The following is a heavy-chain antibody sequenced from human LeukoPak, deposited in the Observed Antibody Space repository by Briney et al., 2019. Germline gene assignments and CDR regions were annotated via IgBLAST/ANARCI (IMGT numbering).Heavy chain of an antibody. D-gene: IGHD1-26*01. CDR2: ICHSGST. V-gene: IGHV4-30-2*01. CDR3: ARGRANYYYYGMDV. CDR1: GGSISSGGYS. Sequence: SETLSLTCAVSGGSISSGGYSWSWIRQPPGKGLEWIGYICHSGSTYYNPSLKSRVTISVDRSKNQFSLKLSSVTAADTAVYYCARGRANYYYYGMDVWGKGTTVTVSS. J-gene: IGHJ6*04.